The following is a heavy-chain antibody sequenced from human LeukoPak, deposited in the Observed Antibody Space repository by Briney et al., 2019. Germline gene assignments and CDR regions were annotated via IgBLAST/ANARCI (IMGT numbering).Heavy chain of an antibody. CDR3: AGAYYYGSGSQDY. CDR1: GYTFTSYG. J-gene: IGHJ4*02. Sequence: ASVKVSCKASGYTFTSYGISWVRQAPGQGLEWMGIINPSGGSTSYAQKFQGRVTMTRDTSTSTVYMELSSLRSEDTAVYYCAGAYYYGSGSQDYWGQGTLVTVSS. V-gene: IGHV1-46*01. CDR2: INPSGGST. D-gene: IGHD3-10*01.